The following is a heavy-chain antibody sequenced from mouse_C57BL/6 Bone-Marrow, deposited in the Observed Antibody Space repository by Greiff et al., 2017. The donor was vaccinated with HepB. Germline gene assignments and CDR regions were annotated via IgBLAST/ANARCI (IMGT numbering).Heavy chain of an antibody. CDR2: IWGVGST. D-gene: IGHD1-1*01. Sequence: QVQLQQSGPGLVAPSQSLSITCTVSGFSLTSYGVDWVRQSPGKGLEWLGVIWGVGSTNYNSALKSRLSISKDNSKSQVFLKMNSLQTDDTAMYYCASDYYGSMDYWGQGTSVTVSS. CDR3: ASDYYGSMDY. CDR1: GFSLTSYG. V-gene: IGHV2-6*01. J-gene: IGHJ4*01.